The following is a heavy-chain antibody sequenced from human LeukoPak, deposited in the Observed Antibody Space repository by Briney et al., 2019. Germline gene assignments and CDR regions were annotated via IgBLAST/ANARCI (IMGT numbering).Heavy chain of an antibody. CDR3: AGSTVTTESGAFDI. CDR2: INPNSGGT. J-gene: IGHJ3*02. Sequence: ASVKVSCKASGYTFTCYYMHLVRQAPGQGLEWMGWINPNSGGTNYAQKFQGRVTMTRDTSISTAYMELSRLRSDDTAVYYCAGSTVTTESGAFDIWGQGTLVTVSS. CDR1: GYTFTCYY. V-gene: IGHV1-2*02. D-gene: IGHD4-17*01.